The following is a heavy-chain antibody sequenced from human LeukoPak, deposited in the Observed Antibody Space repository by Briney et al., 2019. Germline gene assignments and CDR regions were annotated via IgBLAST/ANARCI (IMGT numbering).Heavy chain of an antibody. D-gene: IGHD4-23*01. CDR3: AKAWTTTVDYYYMDV. J-gene: IGHJ6*03. V-gene: IGHV3-33*06. CDR2: IWYDGSSK. CDR1: GFTFSSYA. Sequence: GRSLRLSCAASGFTFSSYAMRWVRQAPGKGLEGVAVIWYDGSSKYYADSVKGRFTISRDNSKNTLYLQMNSLRAEDTAVYYCAKAWTTTVDYYYMDVWGKGTTVTVSS.